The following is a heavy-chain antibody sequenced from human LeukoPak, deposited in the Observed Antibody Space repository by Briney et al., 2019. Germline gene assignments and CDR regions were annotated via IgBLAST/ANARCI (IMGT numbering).Heavy chain of an antibody. CDR1: GGSISSYY. Sequence: KPSETLSLTCTVSGGSISSYYWSWIRQPPGKGLEWIGYIYYSGSTNYNPSLASRVTISVDTSKNQFSLKLSSVTAADTAVYYCAREKRGDYDFWSGSSYYYYYMDVWGKGTTVTVSS. CDR2: IYYSGST. V-gene: IGHV4-59*01. D-gene: IGHD3-3*01. J-gene: IGHJ6*03. CDR3: AREKRGDYDFWSGSSYYYYYMDV.